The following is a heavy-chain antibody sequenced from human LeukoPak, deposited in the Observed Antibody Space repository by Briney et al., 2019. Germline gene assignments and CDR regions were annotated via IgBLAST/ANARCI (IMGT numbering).Heavy chain of an antibody. CDR1: GFTFDDYG. Sequence: GGSLRLSCAASGFTFDDYGMTWVRQAPGKGLEWVSGINWNGDSTGYGESVKGRFTISRDNAKNSLYLQMNSLRAEDTALYYCARGGEYCSTISCFPFDYWGQGTLVTVSS. CDR3: ARGGEYCSTISCFPFDY. D-gene: IGHD2-2*01. V-gene: IGHV3-20*04. J-gene: IGHJ4*02. CDR2: INWNGDST.